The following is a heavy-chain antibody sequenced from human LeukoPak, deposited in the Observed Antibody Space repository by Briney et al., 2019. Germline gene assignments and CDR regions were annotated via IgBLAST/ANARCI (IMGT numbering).Heavy chain of an antibody. V-gene: IGHV3-15*01. CDR1: GFTFSDAW. CDR3: TTVRWGNSWYVDY. D-gene: IGHD6-13*01. CDR2: IKSKTDGGTT. Sequence: GGSLRLSCAASGFTFSDAWMNWVRQAPGKGLVWVGRIKSKTDGGTTDYAAPGKGRFTISRDDSQNTLYLQMNSLKTEDTAIYYCTTVRWGNSWYVDYWGQGTLVTVSS. J-gene: IGHJ4*02.